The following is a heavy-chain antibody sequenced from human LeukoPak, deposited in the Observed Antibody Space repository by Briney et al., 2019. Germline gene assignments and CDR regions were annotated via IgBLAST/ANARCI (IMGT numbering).Heavy chain of an antibody. J-gene: IGHJ5*02. V-gene: IGHV3-21*01. CDR3: VRDLRKQLVPGWFDP. D-gene: IGHD6-6*01. CDR2: ISTSSSYI. Sequence: GGSLRLSCIASGFTFSSYAMNWVRQAPGKGLEWVSSISTSSSYIYYADSVKGRFTISRDNAKNSLYLQTNSLRAEDTAVYYCVRDLRKQLVPGWFDPWGQGTLVTVSS. CDR1: GFTFSSYA.